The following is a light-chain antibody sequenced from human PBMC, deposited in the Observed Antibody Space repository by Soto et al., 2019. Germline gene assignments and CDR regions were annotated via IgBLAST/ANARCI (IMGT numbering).Light chain of an antibody. CDR3: QQSYTTPLT. J-gene: IGKJ4*01. Sequence: DMQMSLSLASLCVSVRDRVTITCRASQSISSYLNWYQQKPGKAPNHLIYAASTLQSGVPSRFSGSGSGTDFTLTIRSLQPEDFANYYCQQSYTTPLTFGVGTKVHI. CDR2: AAS. CDR1: QSISSY. V-gene: IGKV1-39*01.